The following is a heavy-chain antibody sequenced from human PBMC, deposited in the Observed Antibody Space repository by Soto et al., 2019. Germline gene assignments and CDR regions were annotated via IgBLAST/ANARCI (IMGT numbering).Heavy chain of an antibody. J-gene: IGHJ6*02. CDR1: GGTFSSYA. D-gene: IGHD2-2*01. Sequence: ASVKVSCKASGGTFSSYAISWVRQAPGQGLEWMGGIIPIFGTANYAQKFQGRVTITAXXXXSXXXMELXXLRXEGTAVYYCARDLRGCSSTSCYDHYGMDVWG. CDR2: IIPIFGTA. CDR3: ARDLRGCSSTSCYDHYGMDV. V-gene: IGHV1-69*13.